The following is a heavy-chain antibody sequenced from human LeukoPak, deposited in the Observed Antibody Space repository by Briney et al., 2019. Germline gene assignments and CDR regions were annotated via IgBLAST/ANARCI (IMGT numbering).Heavy chain of an antibody. J-gene: IGHJ4*02. D-gene: IGHD3-22*01. V-gene: IGHV4-59*01. CDR3: ARSSSAHYYDSSGYLPSHFDY. CDR2: ISYSGST. Sequence: SETLSLTCTVSGGSISSYYWSWTRQPPGKGLEWIGYISYSGSTNYNPSLKSRVTISVDTSKNQFSLKLSSVTAADTAVYYRARSSSAHYYDSSGYLPSHFDYWGQGTLVTVSS. CDR1: GGSISSYY.